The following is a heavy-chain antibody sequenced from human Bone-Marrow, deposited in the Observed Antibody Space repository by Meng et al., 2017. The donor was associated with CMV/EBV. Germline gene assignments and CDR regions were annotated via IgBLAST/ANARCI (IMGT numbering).Heavy chain of an antibody. V-gene: IGHV3-11*01. CDR1: GFTFSDYY. CDR2: ISSSGSTI. J-gene: IGHJ6*02. CDR3: ARGNWNYGHYYYGMDV. Sequence: GGSLRLSCAASGFTFSDYYMSWIRLAPGKGLEWVSYISSSGSTIYYADSVKGRFTISRDNAKNSLYLQMNSLRAEDTAVYYCARGNWNYGHYYYGMDVWGQGTTVTVSS. D-gene: IGHD1-7*01.